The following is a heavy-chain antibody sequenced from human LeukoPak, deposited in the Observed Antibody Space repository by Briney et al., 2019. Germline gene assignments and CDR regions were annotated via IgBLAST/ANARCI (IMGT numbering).Heavy chain of an antibody. J-gene: IGHJ6*02. CDR1: GYSFTSYW. CDR3: ARHSGSGSSKGYYYYGMDV. CDR2: IYPGDSDT. V-gene: IGHV5-51*01. Sequence: GESLQISCKGSGYSFTSYWIGWVRQMPGKGLEWMGIIYPGDSDTRYSPSFQGQVTISADKSISTAYLQWSSLKASDTAMYYCARHSGSGSSKGYYYYGMDVWGQGTTVTVSS. D-gene: IGHD6-19*01.